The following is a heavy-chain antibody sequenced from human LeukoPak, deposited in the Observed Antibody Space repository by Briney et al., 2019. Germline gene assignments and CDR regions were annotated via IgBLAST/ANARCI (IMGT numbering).Heavy chain of an antibody. CDR2: IYTSGST. CDR1: GGSISSYY. J-gene: IGHJ6*03. V-gene: IGHV4-4*07. CDR3: ARDGFTVRSYYYYYMDV. Sequence: PSETLSLTCTVSGGSISSYYWSWIRQPAGKGLEWIGRIYTSGSTNYNPSLKSRVTMSVDTSKNQFSLKLSSVTAADTAVYYCARDGFTVRSYYYYYMDVWGKGTTVTVSS. D-gene: IGHD4-11*01.